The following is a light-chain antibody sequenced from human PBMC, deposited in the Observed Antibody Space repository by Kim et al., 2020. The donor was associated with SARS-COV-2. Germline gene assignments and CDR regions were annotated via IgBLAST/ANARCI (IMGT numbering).Light chain of an antibody. CDR1: SSNIGDNS. V-gene: IGLV1-51*01. CDR3: GTWDSSLSAKV. J-gene: IGLJ3*02. CDR2: DND. Sequence: GQKVTISCSGSSSNIGDNSVSWYQQVPGTAPKLLIYDNDERASGIPDRYSGSKSGTSATLGITGLQTGDEADYYCGTWDSSLSAKVFGGGTKLTVL.